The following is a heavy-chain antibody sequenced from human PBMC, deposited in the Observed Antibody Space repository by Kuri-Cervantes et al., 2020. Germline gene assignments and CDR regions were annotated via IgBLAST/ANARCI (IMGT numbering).Heavy chain of an antibody. CDR1: GFTFSDYY. J-gene: IGHJ4*02. CDR2: TSSSGSTI. Sequence: GGSLRLSCAASGFTFSDYYMSWIRQAPGKGLEWVSYTSSSGSTIYYAGSVKGRFTISRDNAKNSLYLQMNSLRAEDTAVYHCATRDYDYVWGSYRQAGARFDYWGQGTLVTVSS. CDR3: ATRDYDYVWGSYRQAGARFDY. V-gene: IGHV3-11*01. D-gene: IGHD3-16*02.